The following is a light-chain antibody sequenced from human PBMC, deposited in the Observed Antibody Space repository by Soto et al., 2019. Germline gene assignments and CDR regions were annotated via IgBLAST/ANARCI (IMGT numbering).Light chain of an antibody. CDR2: GAS. J-gene: IGKJ3*01. V-gene: IGKV3-20*01. CDR1: QSVSSSY. Sequence: EIVLTQSPGTLSLSPGERATLSCRASQSVSSSYLAWYQQKPGQAPRLLIYGASSRATGIPDRFSGSGSGTDFILTISRLEPEDFAVYYCQQFGTSPLVTFGPGTKVDI. CDR3: QQFGTSPLVT.